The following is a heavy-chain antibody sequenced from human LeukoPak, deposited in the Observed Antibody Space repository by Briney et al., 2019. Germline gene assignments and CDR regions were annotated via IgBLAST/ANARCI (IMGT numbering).Heavy chain of an antibody. CDR2: VYYSGST. D-gene: IGHD3-10*01. CDR1: GGSISRNNYY. J-gene: IGHJ3*02. CDR3: ARVDYYGSGSYGGAFDI. V-gene: IGHV4-39*07. Sequence: SETLSLTCTVSGGSISRNNYYWGWIRQPPGKGLEWIGSVYYSGSTYYNPSLKSRVTISVDTSKNQFSLKLSSVTAADTAVYYCARVDYYGSGSYGGAFDIWGQGTMVTVSS.